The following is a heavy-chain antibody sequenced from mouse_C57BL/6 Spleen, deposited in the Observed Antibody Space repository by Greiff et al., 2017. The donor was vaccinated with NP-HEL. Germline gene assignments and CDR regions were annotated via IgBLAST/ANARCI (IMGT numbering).Heavy chain of an antibody. Sequence: QVQLQQPGAELVMPGASVKLSCKASGYTFTSYWMHWVKQRPGQGLEWIGEIDPSDSYTNYNQKFKGKSTLTVDKSSSTAYMQLSSLTSEDSAVYYCARAKRNLYDGYGYFDVWGTGTTVTVSS. D-gene: IGHD2-3*01. CDR1: GYTFTSYW. J-gene: IGHJ1*03. CDR3: ARAKRNLYDGYGYFDV. V-gene: IGHV1-69*01. CDR2: IDPSDSYT.